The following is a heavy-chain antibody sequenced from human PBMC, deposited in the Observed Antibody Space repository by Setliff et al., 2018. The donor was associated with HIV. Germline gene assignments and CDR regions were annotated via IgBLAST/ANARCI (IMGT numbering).Heavy chain of an antibody. J-gene: IGHJ4*02. V-gene: IGHV4-39*01. CDR3: ASLDYSYGLDY. CDR1: GGSISSSSYY. D-gene: IGHD5-18*01. CDR2: IYYSGST. Sequence: PSETLSLTCTVSGGSISSSSYYWGWIRQPPGKGLEWIGSIYYSGSTYYNPSLKSRVTISVDTSKNQFSLKLSSVTAADTAVYYCASLDYSYGLDYWGQGTLVTVSS.